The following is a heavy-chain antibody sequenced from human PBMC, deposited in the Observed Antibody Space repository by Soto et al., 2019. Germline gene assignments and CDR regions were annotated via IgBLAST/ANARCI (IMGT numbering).Heavy chain of an antibody. CDR1: GASINSGDDY. CDR2: IYYSGST. CDR3: ASVRSHYFDN. J-gene: IGHJ4*02. Sequence: HVQLQESGPGLVKPSQTLSLTCTVSGASINSGDDYWSWIRQPPGKGLEWLGFIYYSGSTFYNPSLKRRLTISVDTSKNQFSLSLRSLTAADTAVYYCASVRSHYFDNWGQGILVTVSS. V-gene: IGHV4-30-4*01.